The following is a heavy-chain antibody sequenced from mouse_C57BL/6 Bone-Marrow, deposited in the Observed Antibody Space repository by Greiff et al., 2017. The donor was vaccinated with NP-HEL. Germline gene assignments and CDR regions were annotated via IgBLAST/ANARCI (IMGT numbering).Heavy chain of an antibody. CDR2: IDPSDSET. D-gene: IGHD1-1*02. CDR1: GYTFTSYW. CDR3: ARSWWLGAMDY. Sequence: QVQLKQPGAELVRPGSSVKLSCKASGYTFTSYWMHWVKQRPIQGLEWIGNIDPSDSETHYNQKFKDKATLTVDKSSSTAYMQLSSLTSEDSAVYYCARSWWLGAMDYWGQGTSVTVSS. V-gene: IGHV1-52*01. J-gene: IGHJ4*01.